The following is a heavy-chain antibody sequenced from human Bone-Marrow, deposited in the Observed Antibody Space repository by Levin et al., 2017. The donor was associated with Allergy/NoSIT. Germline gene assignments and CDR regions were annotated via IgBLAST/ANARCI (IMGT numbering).Heavy chain of an antibody. CDR3: ARPSYYGDYYFDS. J-gene: IGHJ4*02. D-gene: IGHD4-17*01. V-gene: IGHV3-11*03. Sequence: GGSLRLSCAASGFAFSGSYMAWIRQAPGRGLQWLGYISSSGDYTNYADSVKGQFTISRDNAKNLLYLHLNSLGAEDTAIYFCARPSYYGDYYFDSWGQGTLVTVSS. CDR2: ISSSGDYT. CDR1: GFAFSGSY.